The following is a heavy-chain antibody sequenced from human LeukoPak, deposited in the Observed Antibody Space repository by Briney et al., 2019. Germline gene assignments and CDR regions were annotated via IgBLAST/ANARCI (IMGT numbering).Heavy chain of an antibody. CDR3: ARDRGFGQADV. CDR1: GFTFSNSW. Sequence: GGSLRLSCAASGFTFSNSWMSWVRQAPGKGLEWVANIKQDGGEKYYVDSVKGQCTFTIANANNKMNLQMKSMRAKYKAADYFARDRGFGQADVWGKGTTVTVSS. CDR2: IKQDGGEK. D-gene: IGHD3-10*01. V-gene: IGHV3-7*01. J-gene: IGHJ6*04.